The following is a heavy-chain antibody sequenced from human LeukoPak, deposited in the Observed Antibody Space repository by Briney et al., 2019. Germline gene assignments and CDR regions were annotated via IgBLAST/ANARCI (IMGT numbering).Heavy chain of an antibody. V-gene: IGHV4-59*01. CDR2: IYYSWST. J-gene: IGHJ6*03. Sequence: SETLSLTCTGSGGSISSYYWSWIRQPPGKGLEWSGYIYYSWSTNYNPSLKSRVTISVDTSKNEFSLKLSSVTAADTAVYYCARAERDYYDSSGHQLDYYMDVWGKGTTVTISS. CDR3: ARAERDYYDSSGHQLDYYMDV. D-gene: IGHD3-22*01. CDR1: GGSISSYY.